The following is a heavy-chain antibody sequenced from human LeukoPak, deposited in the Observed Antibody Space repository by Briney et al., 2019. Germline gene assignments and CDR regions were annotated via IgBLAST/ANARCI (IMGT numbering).Heavy chain of an antibody. CDR3: ARGSTYYYDSSGYPGYYYYYYGMDV. Sequence: ASVKVSCKASGYTFTSYDINWVRQATGQGLEWMGWMNPNSGNTGYAQKFQGRVTMTRNTSISTAYMGLSSLRSEDTAVYYCARGSTYYYDSSGYPGYYYYYYGMDVWGQGTTVTVSS. CDR2: MNPNSGNT. V-gene: IGHV1-8*01. J-gene: IGHJ6*02. D-gene: IGHD3-22*01. CDR1: GYTFTSYD.